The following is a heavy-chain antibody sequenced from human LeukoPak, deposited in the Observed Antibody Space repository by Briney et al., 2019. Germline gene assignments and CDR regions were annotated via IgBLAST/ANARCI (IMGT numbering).Heavy chain of an antibody. D-gene: IGHD1-26*01. CDR2: IRDDGSNK. CDR1: GFTFSNFV. Sequence: GGSLRLSCAAAGFTFSNFVMHWGREAPDKGLEGVSFIRDDGSNKYYADSVKGRFTISRDNSKNPLYLQMNSLRGEDTAVYYCAKDGDTMSGTYYYAMDVWGKGTTVTIST. J-gene: IGHJ6*04. CDR3: AKDGDTMSGTYYYAMDV. V-gene: IGHV3-30*02.